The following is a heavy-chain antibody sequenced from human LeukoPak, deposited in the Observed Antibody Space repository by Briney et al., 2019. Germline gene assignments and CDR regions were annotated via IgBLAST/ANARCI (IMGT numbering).Heavy chain of an antibody. V-gene: IGHV1-2*06. J-gene: IGHJ5*02. D-gene: IGHD4-17*01. CDR2: INPNSGGT. CDR3: ARANGDSARAWFDP. CDR1: GYTFAGYY. Sequence: ASVKVSCKASGYTFAGYYMHWVRQAPGQGLEWMGRINPNSGGTNYAQKFQGRVTMTRDTSISTAYMELSRLRSDDTAVYYCARANGDSARAWFDPWGQGTLVTVSS.